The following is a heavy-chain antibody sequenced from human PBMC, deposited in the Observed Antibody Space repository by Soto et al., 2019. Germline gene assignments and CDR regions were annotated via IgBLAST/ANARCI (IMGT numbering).Heavy chain of an antibody. V-gene: IGHV4-30-2*06. CDR2: ISHLETT. D-gene: IGHD5-12*01. J-gene: IGHJ4*02. Sequence: SDTVSRTCSVSGVKISYGASSGNRLRQSPGKGLEWLGYISHLETTYYNPSFRSRLSLSIDRTRNQLFLSLSSMTAAHKAVYYGVRGRGYDSCDFWGQG. CDR3: VRGRGYDSCDF. CDR1: GVKISYGASS.